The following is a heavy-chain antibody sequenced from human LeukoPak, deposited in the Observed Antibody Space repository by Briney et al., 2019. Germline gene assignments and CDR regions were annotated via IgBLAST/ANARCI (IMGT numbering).Heavy chain of an antibody. CDR2: MNPNSGNT. D-gene: IGHD3-3*01. V-gene: IGHV1-8*02. Sequence: ASVKVSCKASGYTFTGYYMHWVRQATGQGLEWMGWMNPNSGNTGYAQKFQGRVTMTRNTSISTAYMELSSLRSEDTAVYYCAREEGSITIFGVVKGMDVWGQGTTVTVSS. J-gene: IGHJ6*02. CDR1: GYTFTGYY. CDR3: AREEGSITIFGVVKGMDV.